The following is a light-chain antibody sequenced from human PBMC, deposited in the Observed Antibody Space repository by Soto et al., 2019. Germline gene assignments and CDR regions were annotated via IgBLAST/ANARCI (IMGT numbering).Light chain of an antibody. Sequence: EVIMTQSPATLSVSPGARATLSCRASQYIASNLAWYRQKPGQAPTLLIYRASTRATGIPARISGSGSGTEFTLTISSLQSEDFAVYYCQQYNNWPPLTFGGGPRWRSN. CDR3: QQYNNWPPLT. CDR1: QYIASN. CDR2: RAS. J-gene: IGKJ4*01. V-gene: IGKV3-15*01.